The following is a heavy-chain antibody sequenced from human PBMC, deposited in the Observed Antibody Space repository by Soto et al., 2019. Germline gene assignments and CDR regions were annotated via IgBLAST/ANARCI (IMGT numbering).Heavy chain of an antibody. CDR2: INTSNDNK. J-gene: IGHJ4*02. Sequence: QVHLVQSGAEVKKPGASVKVSCKASGYTFTNYGISWVRQAPGEGLEWVGWINTSNDNKLYAQKLQGRLTLITDTSTSTAYMDLTTLRSDDTAVYFCARDPGAASFDFWAQGTLVTVSS. CDR3: ARDPGAASFDF. D-gene: IGHD2-15*01. CDR1: GYTFTNYG. V-gene: IGHV1-18*01.